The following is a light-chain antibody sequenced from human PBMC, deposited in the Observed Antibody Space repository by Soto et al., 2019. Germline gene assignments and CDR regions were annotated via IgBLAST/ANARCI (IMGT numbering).Light chain of an antibody. J-gene: IGLJ2*01. CDR1: SSNIGAGYD. Sequence: QAVVTQPPSVSGAPGQRVTISCTGSSSNIGAGYDVHWYQQLPGTAPKLLIYGNSNRPSGVPDRFSGSKSGTSASLAITGLQAEDEPDYYCQSYDSSLSGHVVFGGGTKLTVL. V-gene: IGLV1-40*01. CDR2: GNS. CDR3: QSYDSSLSGHVV.